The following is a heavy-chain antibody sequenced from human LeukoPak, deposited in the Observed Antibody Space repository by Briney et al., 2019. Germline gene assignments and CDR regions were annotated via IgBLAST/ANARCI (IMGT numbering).Heavy chain of an antibody. CDR3: ARHLGVIGGTSNWFDP. D-gene: IGHD2-15*01. Sequence: SETLSLTCTVSGGSISSSSYYWGWIRQPPGKGLEWIGNVYYSGSAYYNPSLKTRVTTSVDTSKNQFSLKLSSVTAADTAVYYCARHLGVIGGTSNWFDPWGQGTLVTVSS. CDR2: VYYSGSA. V-gene: IGHV4-39*01. J-gene: IGHJ5*02. CDR1: GGSISSSSYY.